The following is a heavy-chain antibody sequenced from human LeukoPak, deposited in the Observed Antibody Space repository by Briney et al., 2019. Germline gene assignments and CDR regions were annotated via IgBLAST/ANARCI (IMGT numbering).Heavy chain of an antibody. CDR2: IYYSGST. V-gene: IGHV4-59*01. D-gene: IGHD4-17*01. CDR3: ARVRSWDYGDYAGAIDY. J-gene: IGHJ4*02. CDR1: GGFISSYY. Sequence: SETLSLTCTVSGGFISSYYWSWIRQPPGKGLEWIGYIYYSGSTNYNPSLKSRVTISVDTSKNQFSLKLSSVTAADTAVYYCARVRSWDYGDYAGAIDYWGQGTLVTVSS.